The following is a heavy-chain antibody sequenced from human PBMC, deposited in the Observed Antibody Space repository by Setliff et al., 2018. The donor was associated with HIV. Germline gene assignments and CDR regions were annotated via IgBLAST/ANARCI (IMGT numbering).Heavy chain of an antibody. J-gene: IGHJ4*02. CDR2: IYNRGYT. D-gene: IGHD3-10*01. CDR1: GGSIMSDGYY. V-gene: IGHV4-31*03. Sequence: LSLTCTVSGGSIMSDGYYWNWIRQRPGKGLEWIGYIYNRGYTYYNPSLKSRVTTSIDTSQNQFSLRLSSVTVANTAVYYCAGMFFYGSGSKSDFDYWGQGTQVTVSS. CDR3: AGMFFYGSGSKSDFDY.